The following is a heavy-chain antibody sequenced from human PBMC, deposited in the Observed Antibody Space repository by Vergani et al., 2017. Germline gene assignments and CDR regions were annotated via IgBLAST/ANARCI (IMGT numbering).Heavy chain of an antibody. Sequence: EVQLVESGGGLVKPGGSLRLSCAASGFTFSSSSMNWVRQAPGKGLEWVSSISSSSSYIYYADSVKGRFTISRDNAKNSLYLQMNSLRAEDTAVYYCALCSSTSCYTSAFDIWGQGTMVTVSS. CDR2: ISSSSSYI. D-gene: IGHD2-2*02. CDR3: ALCSSTSCYTSAFDI. CDR1: GFTFSSSS. V-gene: IGHV3-21*01. J-gene: IGHJ3*02.